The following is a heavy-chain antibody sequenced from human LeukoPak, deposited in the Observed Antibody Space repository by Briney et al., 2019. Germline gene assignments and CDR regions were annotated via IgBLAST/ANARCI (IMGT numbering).Heavy chain of an antibody. J-gene: IGHJ5*02. D-gene: IGHD6-25*01. CDR1: GGSISSYY. CDR3: ARAPHSSGGTHFEP. Sequence: SETLSLTCTVSGGSISSYYWSWIRQPPGKGLEWIGYIYYSGSTNYNPSLKSRVTLSLDTSKNQFSLKLSSVTAADTAVYYCARAPHSSGGTHFEPWGQGTLVTVSS. CDR2: IYYSGST. V-gene: IGHV4-59*01.